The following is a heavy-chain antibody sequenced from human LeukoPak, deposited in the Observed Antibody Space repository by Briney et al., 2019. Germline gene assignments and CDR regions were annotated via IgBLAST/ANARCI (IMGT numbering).Heavy chain of an antibody. V-gene: IGHV3-7*01. CDR3: ASLNSSGYFDY. D-gene: IGHD3-22*01. CDR2: IKQDGTEN. J-gene: IGHJ4*02. CDR1: GFTFSSYW. Sequence: GGTLTLSCAASGFTFSSYWLSWVRQPPAKGLERVANIKQDGTENYYVDSVKGRFTISRDNAKKSLYLQMNSLRAEDTAVYYCASLNSSGYFDYWGQGTLVTVSS.